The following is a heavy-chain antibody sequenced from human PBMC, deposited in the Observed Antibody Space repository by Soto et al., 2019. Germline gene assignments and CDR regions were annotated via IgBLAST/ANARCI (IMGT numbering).Heavy chain of an antibody. J-gene: IGHJ4*02. D-gene: IGHD3-10*01. CDR3: ATLPGGVHFTSGVDN. CDR2: IYFRVSDV. CDR1: EDMFTNHW. Sequence: GESLKISCQGSEDMFTNHWIGWVRQMPGKGLEWMGVIYFRVSDVRFSPSFKGQVSISSDKASHTVSLHWSSLKSSDTATYFCATLPGGVHFTSGVDNWGPGTLVTVSS. V-gene: IGHV5-51*01.